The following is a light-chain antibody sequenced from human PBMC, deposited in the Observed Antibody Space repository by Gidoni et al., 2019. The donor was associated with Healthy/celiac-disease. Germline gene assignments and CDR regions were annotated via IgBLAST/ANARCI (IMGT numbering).Light chain of an antibody. CDR2: GAS. Sequence: EIVMTQSPATLSVSPGERATLSCRASQIVSSNLSWYQEKPCEAPRLLIYGASTRATGIPARFSGSGSGTEFTLTISSLQSEDFAVYYCQQYNNWPPTFGQGTKLEIK. CDR3: QQYNNWPPT. CDR1: QIVSSN. J-gene: IGKJ2*01. V-gene: IGKV3-15*01.